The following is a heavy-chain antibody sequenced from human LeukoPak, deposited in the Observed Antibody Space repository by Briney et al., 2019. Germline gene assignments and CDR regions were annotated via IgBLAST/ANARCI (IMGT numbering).Heavy chain of an antibody. CDR1: GGSFSGYY. CDR3: ARGSRNYYGSGSYYRPFDY. J-gene: IGHJ4*02. V-gene: IGHV4-34*01. CDR2: INHSGST. Sequence: PSETLSLTCAVYGGSFSGYYWSWIRQPPGKGLEWIGEINHSGSTNYNPSLKSRVTISVDTSKNQFSLKLSSVTAADTAVYYCARGSRNYYGSGSYYRPFDYWGQGTLVTVSS. D-gene: IGHD3-10*01.